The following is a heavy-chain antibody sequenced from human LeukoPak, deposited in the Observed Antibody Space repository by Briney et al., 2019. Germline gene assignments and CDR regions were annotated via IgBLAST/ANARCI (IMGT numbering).Heavy chain of an antibody. CDR3: ARPTYCGSNCYYNFDY. CDR1: GYTFATYF. D-gene: IGHD2-21*02. V-gene: IGHV1-2*02. CDR2: IKPNSGVT. J-gene: IGHJ4*02. Sequence: ASVKVSCKTSGYTFATYFMHWVRQAPGQGLEWMGYIKPNSGVTNYAQKFRGRVTMTWDTSISTAYIELSGLTSDDTAIYYCARPTYCGSNCYYNFDYWGQGTLVTVSS.